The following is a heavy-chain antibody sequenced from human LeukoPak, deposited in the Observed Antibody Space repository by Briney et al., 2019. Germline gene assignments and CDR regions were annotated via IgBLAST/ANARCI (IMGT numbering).Heavy chain of an antibody. CDR2: ISQTGTDI. J-gene: IGHJ6*03. Sequence: GGSLRLSCAASGFTFSDHYMTWIRQAPGKGLEWVSYISQTGTDINYADSVKGRFTLSRDNARNSLYLQMNNLRVEDTAVYYCARSAEQLVRTLPYYYYYMDVWGKGTTVTVSS. CDR1: GFTFSDHY. D-gene: IGHD6-6*01. CDR3: ARSAEQLVRTLPYYYYYMDV. V-gene: IGHV3-11*04.